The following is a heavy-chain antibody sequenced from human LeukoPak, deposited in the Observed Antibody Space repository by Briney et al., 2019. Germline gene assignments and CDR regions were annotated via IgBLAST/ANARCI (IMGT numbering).Heavy chain of an antibody. Sequence: GASVKVSCKASGYTFTGYYMHWVRQAPGQGLEWMGWINPNSGGTNYAQKFQGWVTMTRDTSISTAYMELSRLRSDDTAVYYCARGAVTMVRGVKNWFDPWGQGTLVTVSS. CDR2: INPNSGGT. J-gene: IGHJ5*02. V-gene: IGHV1-2*04. D-gene: IGHD3-10*01. CDR1: GYTFTGYY. CDR3: ARGAVTMVRGVKNWFDP.